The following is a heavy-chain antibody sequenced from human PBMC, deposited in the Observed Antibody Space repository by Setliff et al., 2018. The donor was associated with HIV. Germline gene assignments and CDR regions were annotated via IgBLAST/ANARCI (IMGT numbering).Heavy chain of an antibody. CDR3: ARGVNFDY. D-gene: IGHD3-3*01. Sequence: PSETLSLTCTVSGGSISSGSYYWNWIRQPAGKGLEWIGHIYSSGSTNYNPSLTSRVTISVDTSRNQSSLKLTSGTAADTAIYYCARGVNFDYWGQGTQVTVSS. CDR2: IYSSGST. V-gene: IGHV4-61*10. J-gene: IGHJ4*02. CDR1: GGSISSGSYY.